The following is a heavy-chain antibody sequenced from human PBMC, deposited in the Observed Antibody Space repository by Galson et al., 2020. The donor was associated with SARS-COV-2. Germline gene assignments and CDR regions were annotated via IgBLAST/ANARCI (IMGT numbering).Heavy chain of an antibody. CDR2: ISWNSGNI. D-gene: IGHD6-13*01. V-gene: IGHV3-9*01. J-gene: IGHJ2*01. CDR1: GFTFDDYA. Sequence: GGSLRLSCAASGFTFDDYAMHWVRQAPGKGLQWVSGISWNSGNIAYADSVKGRFTISRDNAKNSLYLQMSSLRAEDTALYYCAKDIFGHTSSWFSGYFDLWGRGTLVTVSS. CDR3: AKDIFGHTSSWFSGYFDL.